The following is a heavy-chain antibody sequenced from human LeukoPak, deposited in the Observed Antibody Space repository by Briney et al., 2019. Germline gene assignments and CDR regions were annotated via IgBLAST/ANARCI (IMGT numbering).Heavy chain of an antibody. CDR3: ARAKLLYTFLFDY. CDR1: GFTFSDYY. CDR2: ISSSGSTI. Sequence: GGSLRLSCAASGFTFSDYYMSWIRQAPEKGLEWVSYISSSGSTIYYADSVKGRFTISRDNAKNSLYLQMNSLRAEDTAVYYCARAKLLYTFLFDYWGQGTLVTVSS. V-gene: IGHV3-11*04. D-gene: IGHD2-2*02. J-gene: IGHJ4*02.